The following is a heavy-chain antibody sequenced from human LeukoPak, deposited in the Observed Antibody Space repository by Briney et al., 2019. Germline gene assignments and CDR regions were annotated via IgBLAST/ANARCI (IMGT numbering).Heavy chain of an antibody. Sequence: PSETLSLTCTVSGGSISSGSYYWSWIRQPAGKGLEWIGRIYTSGSTKYNPSLKSRVTISVDTSKNQFSLKLNSVSAADTAVYYCARLSWEVNVKHYYNYYYMDVWGKGTTVTVSS. V-gene: IGHV4-61*02. J-gene: IGHJ6*03. D-gene: IGHD1-26*01. CDR2: IYTSGST. CDR3: ARLSWEVNVKHYYNYYYMDV. CDR1: GGSISSGSYY.